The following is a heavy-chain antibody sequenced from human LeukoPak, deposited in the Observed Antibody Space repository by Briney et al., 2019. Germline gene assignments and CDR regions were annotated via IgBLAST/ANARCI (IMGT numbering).Heavy chain of an antibody. CDR3: ARGGGYSYGSFDY. V-gene: IGHV3-30*02. J-gene: IGHJ4*02. CDR2: IRYDGSNK. D-gene: IGHD5-18*01. CDR1: GFTFSSYG. Sequence: GGSLRLSCAASGFTFSSYGMHWVRQAPGKGLDWVAFIRYDGSNKYYADSVKGRFTISRDNSKNTLYLQMNSLRAEDTAVYYCARGGGYSYGSFDYWGQGTLVTVSS.